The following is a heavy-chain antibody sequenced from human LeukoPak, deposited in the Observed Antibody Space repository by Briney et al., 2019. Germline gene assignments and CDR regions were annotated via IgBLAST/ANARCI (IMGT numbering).Heavy chain of an antibody. CDR1: GFTFSNAW. CDR2: IKSKTDGGTT. J-gene: IGHJ4*02. V-gene: IGHV3-15*01. D-gene: IGHD2-15*01. Sequence: GGSLRLSCAASGFTFSNAWMSGAREAPGKGLEWVGRIKSKTDGGTTDYAAPVKGRFTISRDDSKDTLYLQMNSLKTEDTAVYYCTTDGGRSTGFDYWGQGTLVTVSS. CDR3: TTDGGRSTGFDY.